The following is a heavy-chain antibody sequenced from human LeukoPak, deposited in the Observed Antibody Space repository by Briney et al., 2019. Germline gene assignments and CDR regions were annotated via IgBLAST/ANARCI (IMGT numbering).Heavy chain of an antibody. J-gene: IGHJ4*02. V-gene: IGHV4-4*07. CDR2: ISPRGNT. CDR1: GASMSDNY. Sequence: SETLSLTCNVSGASMSDNYWSWIRQPAGRGLGWLGRISPRGNTYYNPSLNSRVTISLDTSANQFSLKLRSVTAADTAGYYCAGGGHSYGTFDSWGRGALVTVSS. CDR3: AGGGHSYGTFDS. D-gene: IGHD1-7*01.